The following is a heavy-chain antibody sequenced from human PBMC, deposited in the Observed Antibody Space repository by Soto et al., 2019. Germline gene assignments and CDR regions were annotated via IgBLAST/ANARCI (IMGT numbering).Heavy chain of an antibody. CDR2: IYYSGTT. J-gene: IGHJ6*02. Sequence: SETLSLTCTVSNGSVSSGTYSWSWVRQPPGKGLEWIGYIYYSGTTYYTPSLKSRLAMSMDRANDHFSLNLTSVTAADTAVYFCARGHYYYGMDVWGQGITVTVSS. CDR3: ARGHYYYGMDV. CDR1: NGSVSSGTYS. V-gene: IGHV4-30-2*01.